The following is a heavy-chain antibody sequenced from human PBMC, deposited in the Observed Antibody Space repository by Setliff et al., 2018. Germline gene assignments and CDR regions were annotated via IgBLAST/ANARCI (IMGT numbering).Heavy chain of an antibody. D-gene: IGHD6-13*01. CDR3: ARVLAAAGYYYYGMDV. J-gene: IGHJ6*02. CDR2: IYYSGST. Sequence: SETLSLTCTVSGGSISSSSYYWGWIRQPPGKGLEWIGSIYYSGSTYYNPSLKSRVTISVDTSKNQFSLKLSSVTAADMAVYYCARVLAAAGYYYYGMDVWGQGTTVTVSS. CDR1: GGSISSSSYY. V-gene: IGHV4-39*07.